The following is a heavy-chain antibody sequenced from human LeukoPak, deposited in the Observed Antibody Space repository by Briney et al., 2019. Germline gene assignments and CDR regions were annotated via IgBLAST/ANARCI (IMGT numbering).Heavy chain of an antibody. J-gene: IGHJ4*02. D-gene: IGHD3-22*01. V-gene: IGHV3-23*01. Sequence: GGSLRLSCAVSGLTFSSYAMSWVRQAPGKGLEWVSTVSGSDDSTYYADSVKGRFTISRDNSKNTLYLQMNSLKAEDTAVYYCASESDSSGYSPFDYWGQGTLVTVSS. CDR1: GLTFSSYA. CDR2: VSGSDDST. CDR3: ASESDSSGYSPFDY.